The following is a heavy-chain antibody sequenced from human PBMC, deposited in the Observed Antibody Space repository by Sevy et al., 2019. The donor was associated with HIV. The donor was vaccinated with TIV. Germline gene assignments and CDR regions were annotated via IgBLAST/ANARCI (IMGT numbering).Heavy chain of an antibody. J-gene: IGHJ4*02. CDR1: GFTFNIYS. D-gene: IGHD2-8*01. Sequence: GGSLRLSCAASGFTFNIYSMSWVRQTPGKGLEWVATLSFGCGKINHADSGKGRFTMSRDDSKNAVYLQRNNLGVEDTAIYYCAREGCTKPHDYWGQGTLVTVSS. CDR2: LSFGCGKI. CDR3: AREGCTKPHDY. V-gene: IGHV3-23*01.